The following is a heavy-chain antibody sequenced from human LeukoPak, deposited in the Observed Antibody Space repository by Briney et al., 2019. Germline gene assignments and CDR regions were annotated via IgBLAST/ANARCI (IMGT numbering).Heavy chain of an antibody. V-gene: IGHV1-18*01. CDR2: ISAYNGNT. Sequence: ASVKVSCKASGYTFTSYGISWVRHAPGQGLEWMGWISAYNGNTNYAQKLQGRVTMTTDTSTSTAYMELRGLRSDDTAVYYCARDLLGYCSSTSCSFFDYWGQGTLVTVSS. CDR1: GYTFTSYG. CDR3: ARDLLGYCSSTSCSFFDY. D-gene: IGHD2-2*01. J-gene: IGHJ4*02.